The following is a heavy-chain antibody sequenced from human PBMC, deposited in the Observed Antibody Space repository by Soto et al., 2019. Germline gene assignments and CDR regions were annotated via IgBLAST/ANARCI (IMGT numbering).Heavy chain of an antibody. J-gene: IGHJ2*01. V-gene: IGHV4-39*01. Sequence: QLQLQESGPGLVKPSETLSLTCIVSGGSTSSSSYYWGWIRQPPGKGLEWIGNVYYSGSTSYNPSLQSRVTISVDTSKNQFSLKLSSVTAADTAVYYCATLPQDIVVVPAAPTPYWYFDLWGRGTLVTVSS. CDR2: VYYSGST. CDR1: GGSTSSSSYY. CDR3: ATLPQDIVVVPAAPTPYWYFDL. D-gene: IGHD2-2*01.